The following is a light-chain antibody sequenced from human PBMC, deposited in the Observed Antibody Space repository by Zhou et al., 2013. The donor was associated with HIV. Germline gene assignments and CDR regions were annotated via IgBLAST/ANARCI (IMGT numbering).Light chain of an antibody. CDR1: QTVSSN. V-gene: IGKV3-15*01. Sequence: EIAIWQSPGTLSLSPGERATVSCRASQTVSSNLAWYQQKPGQAPRLLIYGATTRATGIPERFSGSGSGTEFNLTITSLQAEDIAVYSCQHYNTWPWMFGQGTKVEVK. CDR3: QHYNTWPWM. J-gene: IGKJ1*01. CDR2: GAT.